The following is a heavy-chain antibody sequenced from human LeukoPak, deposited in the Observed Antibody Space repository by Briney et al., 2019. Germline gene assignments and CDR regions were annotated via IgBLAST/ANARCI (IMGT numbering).Heavy chain of an antibody. CDR1: GGSISSYY. D-gene: IGHD3-3*01. Sequence: PSETLSLTCTVSGGSISSYYWSWIRQPPGKGLEWIGYIYYSGSTNYNPSLKSRVTISVDTSKNQFSLKLSSVTAADTAVYYCARDIRRGNYDFWSGPYFDYWGQGTLVTVSP. J-gene: IGHJ4*02. CDR3: ARDIRRGNYDFWSGPYFDY. V-gene: IGHV4-59*01. CDR2: IYYSGST.